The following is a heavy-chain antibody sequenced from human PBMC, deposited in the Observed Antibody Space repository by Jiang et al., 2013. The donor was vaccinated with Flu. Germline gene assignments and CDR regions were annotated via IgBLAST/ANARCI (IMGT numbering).Heavy chain of an antibody. J-gene: IGHJ4*02. CDR1: GVSMGKNDW. CDR2: IYLRDGGT. Sequence: TCAVSGVSMGKNDWRSWVRQTPGKGLEWIGQIYLRDGGTTYNPPLQSRVTISADRSRNRLSLQLNSVTAADTAVYHCVRNGDFSLKDWGQGVLVTVSS. V-gene: IGHV4-4*02. CDR3: VRNGDFSLKD. D-gene: IGHD2-21*02.